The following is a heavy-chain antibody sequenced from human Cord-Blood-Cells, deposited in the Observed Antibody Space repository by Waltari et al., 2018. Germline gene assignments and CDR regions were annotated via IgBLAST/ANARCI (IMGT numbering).Heavy chain of an antibody. CDR1: GGSFSGYY. J-gene: IGHJ4*02. CDR2: INHSGST. V-gene: IGHV4-34*01. D-gene: IGHD6-6*01. Sequence: QVQLQQWGAGLLKPSETLSLTCAVYGGSFSGYYWSWIRQPPGKGLEWIWEINHSGSTNYNPSLKSRVTISVDTSKNQFSLKLSSVTAADTAVYYCARGRGAARHFDYWGQGTLVTVSS. CDR3: ARGRGAARHFDY.